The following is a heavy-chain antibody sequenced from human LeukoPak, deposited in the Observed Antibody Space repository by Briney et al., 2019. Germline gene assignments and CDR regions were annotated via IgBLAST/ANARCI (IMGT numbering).Heavy chain of an antibody. CDR3: ARAFQSLGGLSLPDF. CDR2: IHPSTGNP. Sequence: ASVKVSCKASGYTFTNYAMNWVRQAPGQGLQWMGWIHPSTGNPTYAQGFTGRFVFSLDTSVSTTYLQISSLKAEDTAVYYCARAFQSLGGLSLPDFWGQGTLVTVSS. D-gene: IGHD3-16*02. V-gene: IGHV7-4-1*02. J-gene: IGHJ4*02. CDR1: GYTFTNYA.